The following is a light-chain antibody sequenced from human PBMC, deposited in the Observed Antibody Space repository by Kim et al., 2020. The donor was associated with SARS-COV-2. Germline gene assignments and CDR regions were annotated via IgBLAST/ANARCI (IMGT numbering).Light chain of an antibody. CDR1: QSINNK. J-gene: IGKJ1*01. CDR3: QHYKTWPLT. Sequence: EIVMTQSPATLSVSPGERATLSCRASQSINNKLAWYQQKPGQAPRLLFYDISTRATGIPARFSGSGSGTEFTLTISSLQSEDFAVYYCQHYKTWPLTFGQGTKVDIK. CDR2: DIS. V-gene: IGKV3-15*01.